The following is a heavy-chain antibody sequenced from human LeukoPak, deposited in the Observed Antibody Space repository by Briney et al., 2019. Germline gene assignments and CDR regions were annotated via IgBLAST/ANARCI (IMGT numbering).Heavy chain of an antibody. CDR2: INPNSGGT. CDR3: ARDFLRLELGPKLIDY. CDR1: GYTFTSYD. V-gene: IGHV1-2*02. D-gene: IGHD7-27*01. Sequence: ASVKVSCKASGYTFTSYDINWVRQATGQGLEWMGWINPNSGGTNYAQKFQGRVTMTRDTSISTAYMELSRLRSDDTAVYYCARDFLRLELGPKLIDYWGQGTLVTVSS. J-gene: IGHJ4*02.